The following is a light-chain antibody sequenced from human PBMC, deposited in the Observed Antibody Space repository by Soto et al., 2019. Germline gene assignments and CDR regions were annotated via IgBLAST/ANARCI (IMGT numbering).Light chain of an antibody. J-gene: IGLJ2*01. V-gene: IGLV2-8*01. CDR2: DVN. CDR1: SSDVGGYNY. CDR3: SSHAGGQNVV. Sequence: QAVVTQPPSASGSPGQSVTISCTGTSSDVGGYNYVSWYQQHPGKAPKVMIYDVNKRPSGVPDRFSGSKSGNTASLTVSGLQAEDEADYYCSSHAGGQNVVFGGGTKLTVL.